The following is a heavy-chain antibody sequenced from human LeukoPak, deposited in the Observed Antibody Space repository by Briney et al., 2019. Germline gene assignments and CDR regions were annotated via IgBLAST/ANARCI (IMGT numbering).Heavy chain of an antibody. CDR3: ARVHERNSSSWPDFDY. J-gene: IGHJ4*02. Sequence: SVKVSCKASGGTFSSYAISWVRQAPGQGLEWMGRIIPIFGTANYAQKFQGRVTITTDESTSTAYMELSSLRSEDTAVYYRARVHERNSSSWPDFDYWGQGTLVTVSS. CDR1: GGTFSSYA. CDR2: IIPIFGTA. D-gene: IGHD6-13*01. V-gene: IGHV1-69*05.